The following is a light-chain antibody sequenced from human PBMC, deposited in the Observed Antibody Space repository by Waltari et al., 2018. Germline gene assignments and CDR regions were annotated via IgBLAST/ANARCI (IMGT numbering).Light chain of an antibody. V-gene: IGKV1-12*01. CDR1: QGISSW. CDR2: AAS. Sequence: DIQMTQSPSSVSASVGDSITITFRASQGISSWLDWYQQKPGQAPKLLIYAASTLQSGVPSRFSGSGSGTDFTLTISSLQPEDFASYYCQQANSFPVAFGQGTRLEIK. J-gene: IGKJ5*01. CDR3: QQANSFPVA.